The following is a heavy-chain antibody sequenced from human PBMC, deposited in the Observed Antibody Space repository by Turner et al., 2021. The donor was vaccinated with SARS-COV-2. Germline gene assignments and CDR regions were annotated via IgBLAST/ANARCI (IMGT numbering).Heavy chain of an antibody. CDR2: ISYDGSNK. D-gene: IGHD3-10*01. CDR1: VFTFSNYG. V-gene: IGHV3-30*18. CDR3: AKSNRGSYYYGMDV. J-gene: IGHJ6*02. Sequence: QVQLVESGGGVVLPGRTLTPACAASVFTFSNYGMHWVRQATGKGLEWVALISYDGSNKYYADSVKGRFTISRDNSKNTLYLQMNSLRAEDTAVYYCAKSNRGSYYYGMDVGGQGTTVTVSS.